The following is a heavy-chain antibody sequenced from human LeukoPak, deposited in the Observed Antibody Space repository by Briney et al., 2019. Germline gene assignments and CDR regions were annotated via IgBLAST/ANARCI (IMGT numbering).Heavy chain of an antibody. J-gene: IGHJ3*02. Sequence: SETLSLTXTVSGGSISSSSYSWGWICQPPGKGLQWIETIYYSGGTYFNPSLKSRVTISVDTSKNQFSLKLSSVTAADTAVYYCARQSDCSSSSCYTSAFDIWGQGTMVTVSS. CDR2: IYYSGGT. CDR3: ARQSDCSSSSCYTSAFDI. CDR1: GGSISSSSYS. V-gene: IGHV4-39*01. D-gene: IGHD2-2*02.